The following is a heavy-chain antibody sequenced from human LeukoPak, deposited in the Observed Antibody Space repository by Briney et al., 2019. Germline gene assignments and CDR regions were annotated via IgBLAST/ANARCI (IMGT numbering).Heavy chain of an antibody. CDR1: GFTFSSYA. J-gene: IGHJ4*02. CDR2: ILEDGRIK. CDR3: AKDRETTASGTFDY. Sequence: PGGSLRLSCAASGFTFSSYAMSWVRQAPGKGLEWVAVILEDGRIKKYADSVKDRFTISRDNTNNTLYLQMHSLRVEDTGIYFCAKDRETTASGTFDYWGLGTLVTVSS. V-gene: IGHV3-30*18. D-gene: IGHD1-1*01.